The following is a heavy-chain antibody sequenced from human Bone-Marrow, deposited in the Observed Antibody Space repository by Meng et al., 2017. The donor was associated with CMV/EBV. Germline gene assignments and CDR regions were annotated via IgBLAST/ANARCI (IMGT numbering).Heavy chain of an antibody. CDR3: AKETLYYYGMDV. V-gene: IGHV3-13*01. Sequence: GESLKISCAACGFTFSSYDMHWVRQATGKGLEWVSAIGTAGDTYYPGSVKGRFTIYRDNAKNSLYLQMNSLRAEDTALYYCAKETLYYYGMDVWGQGTTVTVSS. CDR2: IGTAGDT. J-gene: IGHJ6*02. CDR1: GFTFSSYD.